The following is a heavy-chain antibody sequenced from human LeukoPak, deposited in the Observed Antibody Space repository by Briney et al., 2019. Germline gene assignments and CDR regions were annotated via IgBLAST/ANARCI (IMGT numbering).Heavy chain of an antibody. D-gene: IGHD1-26*01. CDR3: ARDYRRATPYYFDY. J-gene: IGHJ4*02. V-gene: IGHV3-21*01. CDR1: GFTFSSYS. Sequence: GGSLRLSCAASGFTFSSYSMNWVRQAPGKGLEWVSSISSSSSYIYYADSVKGRFTISRDNAKNSLYLQMNSLRAEDTAVYYCARDYRRATPYYFDYWGQGTLVTVSS. CDR2: ISSSSSYI.